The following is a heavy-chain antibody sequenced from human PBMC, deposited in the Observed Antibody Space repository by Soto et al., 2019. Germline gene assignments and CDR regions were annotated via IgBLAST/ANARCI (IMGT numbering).Heavy chain of an antibody. CDR2: IYYSGST. Sequence: QLQLQESGPGLVKPSETLSLTCTVSGGSISSSSYYWGWIRQPPGKGLEWIGSIYYSGSTNYNPPPTIPVTISVHTSKNQFSLTLRSVTAAATAVYYCASHAVPSSGLTDYWGQGTLVTVSS. D-gene: IGHD6-19*01. V-gene: IGHV4-39*01. CDR3: ASHAVPSSGLTDY. CDR1: GGSISSSSYY. J-gene: IGHJ4*02.